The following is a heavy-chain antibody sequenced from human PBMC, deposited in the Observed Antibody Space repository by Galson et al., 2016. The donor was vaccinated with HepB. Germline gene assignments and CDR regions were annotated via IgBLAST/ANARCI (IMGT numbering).Heavy chain of an antibody. V-gene: IGHV1-69*13. J-gene: IGHJ4*02. Sequence: SVKVSCKASGGTLSSNAINWVRQAPGQGVEWMGGIIPLFGSPAYAQKFQGSVTITADEYTSTAYMELSSLRSEDTAGYFCARSTYRDYPYFDLWGQGTLVTVSS. CDR1: GGTLSSNA. CDR3: ARSTYRDYPYFDL. CDR2: IIPLFGSP. D-gene: IGHD4-17*01.